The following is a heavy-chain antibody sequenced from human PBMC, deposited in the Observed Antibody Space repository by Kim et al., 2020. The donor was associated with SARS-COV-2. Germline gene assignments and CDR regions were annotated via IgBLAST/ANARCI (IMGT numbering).Heavy chain of an antibody. CDR3: ARDPDGGGDCYAFDI. CDR1: GYTFTSYS. Sequence: ASVKVFCKASGYTFTSYSMNWVRQAPGQGLEWMGWINTNTGNPTYAQGFTGRFVFSLDTSGSTAYLQISSLTAEDTAVYYCARDPDGGGDCYAFDIWGQGTMGSVSS. V-gene: IGHV7-4-1*02. J-gene: IGHJ3*02. CDR2: INTNTGNP. D-gene: IGHD2-21*02.